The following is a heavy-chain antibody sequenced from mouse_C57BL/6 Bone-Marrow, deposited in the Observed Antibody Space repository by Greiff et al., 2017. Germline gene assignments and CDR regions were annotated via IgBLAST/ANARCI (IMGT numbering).Heavy chain of an antibody. J-gene: IGHJ4*01. CDR3: ARIYYGSSLAMDY. CDR2: IDPSDSYT. Sequence: QVQLQQPGAELVMPGASVKLSCKASGYTFTSYWMHWVKQRPGQGLEWIGEIDPSDSYTNYNQKFKGKSTLTVDKSSSTAYMQLSSLTSEDSAVYYCARIYYGSSLAMDYWGQGTSVTVSS. D-gene: IGHD1-1*01. CDR1: GYTFTSYW. V-gene: IGHV1-69*01.